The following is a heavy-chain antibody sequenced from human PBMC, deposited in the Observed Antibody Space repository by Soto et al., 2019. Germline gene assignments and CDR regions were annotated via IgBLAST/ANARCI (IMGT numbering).Heavy chain of an antibody. V-gene: IGHV1-2*02. D-gene: IGHD4-17*01. Sequence: ASVKVSCQASGYTFTGYYMHWVRQAPGQGLEWMGWINPNSGGTNYAQKFQGRVTMTRDTSISTAYMELSRLRSDDTAVYYCARDRPRLRPFDYWGQGTLVTVSS. CDR2: INPNSGGT. CDR3: ARDRPRLRPFDY. J-gene: IGHJ4*02. CDR1: GYTFTGYY.